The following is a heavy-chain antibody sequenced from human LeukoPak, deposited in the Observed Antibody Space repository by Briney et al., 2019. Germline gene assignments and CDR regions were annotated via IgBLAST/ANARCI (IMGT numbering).Heavy chain of an antibody. CDR3: ARGDCSSTSCHPVY. V-gene: IGHV1-2*02. CDR2: INPNSGGA. Sequence: ASVKVSCKASGYTFTGYYIHWVRQAPGQGLEWVGWINPNSGGAKYAQKFQDRVTMTRDTSISTAYMELSSLRSEDTAVYYCARGDCSSTSCHPVYWGQGTLVTVSS. J-gene: IGHJ4*02. D-gene: IGHD2-2*01. CDR1: GYTFTGYY.